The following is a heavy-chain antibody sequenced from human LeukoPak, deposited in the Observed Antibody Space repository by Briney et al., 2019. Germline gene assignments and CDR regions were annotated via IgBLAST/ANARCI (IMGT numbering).Heavy chain of an antibody. D-gene: IGHD3-10*01. CDR2: ISYDGSNK. V-gene: IGHV3-30*18. J-gene: IGHJ6*02. Sequence: GGSRRLSCAASGFTFSSYGMHWVRQAPGKGLEWVAVISYDGSNKYYADSVKGRFTISRDNSKNTLYLQMNSLRAEDTAVYYCAKVTQYNYYGSGSYYYYGMDVWGQGTTVTVSS. CDR3: AKVTQYNYYGSGSYYYYGMDV. CDR1: GFTFSSYG.